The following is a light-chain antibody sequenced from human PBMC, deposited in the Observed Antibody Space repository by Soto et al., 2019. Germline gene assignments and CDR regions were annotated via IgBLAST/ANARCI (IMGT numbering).Light chain of an antibody. Sequence: EIVMTQSPATLSVSPGERATLSCRASQSVSSNLAWYQQKPGQAPRLLIYGASTRATGIPASFSGSGSGTEVPLTISSLQSEDVAVYYCQQYNNWPPITFGQGAKLEIK. CDR1: QSVSSN. J-gene: IGKJ2*01. V-gene: IGKV3-15*01. CDR3: QQYNNWPPIT. CDR2: GAS.